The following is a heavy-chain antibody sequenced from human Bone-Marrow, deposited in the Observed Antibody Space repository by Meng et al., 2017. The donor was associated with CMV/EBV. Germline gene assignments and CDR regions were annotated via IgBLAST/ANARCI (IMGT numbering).Heavy chain of an antibody. D-gene: IGHD2-2*02. Sequence: APGQGLEWMGWISPYNSNTDYAQKFQGRVTMTTDESTSTAYMVLSSLRSEDTAVYYCARGAPLGRCSSTSCYTRGIIVYYYGMDVWGQGTTVTVSS. CDR3: ARGAPLGRCSSTSCYTRGIIVYYYGMDV. V-gene: IGHV1-18*01. CDR2: ISPYNSNT. J-gene: IGHJ6*02.